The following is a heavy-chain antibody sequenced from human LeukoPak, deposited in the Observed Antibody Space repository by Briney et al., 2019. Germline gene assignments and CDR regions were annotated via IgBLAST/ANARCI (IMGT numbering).Heavy chain of an antibody. D-gene: IGHD3-10*01. V-gene: IGHV3-43*02. Sequence: GGSLRLSXAASGFTFDGYAMYWVRQAPGKGLEWVSLISGDGGSTYYADSVKGRFTISRDNSKNSLSLQMNSLRTEDTALYYCAKGVPYGSGSYYNPKYYYYMDVWGKGTTVTVSS. CDR1: GFTFDGYA. J-gene: IGHJ6*03. CDR2: ISGDGGST. CDR3: AKGVPYGSGSYYNPKYYYYMDV.